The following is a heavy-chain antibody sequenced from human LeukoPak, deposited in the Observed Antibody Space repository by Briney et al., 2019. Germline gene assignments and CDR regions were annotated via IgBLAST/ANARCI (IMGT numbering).Heavy chain of an antibody. D-gene: IGHD6-13*01. J-gene: IGHJ5*02. CDR1: GFTFDDYA. V-gene: IGHV3-9*01. CDR3: AKDWAYSSSRGWLDP. Sequence: SLRLSCAASGFTFDDYAMYWVRQAPGKGLEWVSGISWNSGSIGYADSVKGRFTISRDNAKNFLYLQMNSLRAEDTALYYCAKDWAYSSSRGWLDPWGQGTLVTVSS. CDR2: ISWNSGSI.